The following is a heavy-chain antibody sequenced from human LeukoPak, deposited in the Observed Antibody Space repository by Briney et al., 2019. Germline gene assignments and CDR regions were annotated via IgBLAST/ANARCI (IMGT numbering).Heavy chain of an antibody. J-gene: IGHJ4*02. CDR3: AKAVALRFLEWFYDY. D-gene: IGHD3-3*01. Sequence: GGSLRLSCAASGFTFSSYGMHWVRQAPGKGLEWVAVISYDGSNKYYADSVKGRFTISRDNSKNTLYLQMNSLRAEDTAVYYCAKAVALRFLEWFYDYWGQGTLVTVSS. CDR1: GFTFSSYG. CDR2: ISYDGSNK. V-gene: IGHV3-30*18.